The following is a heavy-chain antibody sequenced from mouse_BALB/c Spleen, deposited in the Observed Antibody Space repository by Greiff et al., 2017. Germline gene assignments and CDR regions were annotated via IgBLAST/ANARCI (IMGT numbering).Heavy chain of an antibody. CDR1: GFAFSSYD. CDR3: ARHGGRSPGYFDV. CDR2: ISSGGGST. J-gene: IGHJ1*01. D-gene: IGHD1-1*01. Sequence: EVMLVESGGGLVKPGGSLKLSCAASGFAFSSYDMSWVRQTPEKRLEWVAYISSGGGSTYYPDTVKGRFTISRDNAKNTLYLQMSSLKSEDTAMYYCARHGGRSPGYFDVWGAGTTVTVSS. V-gene: IGHV5-12-1*01.